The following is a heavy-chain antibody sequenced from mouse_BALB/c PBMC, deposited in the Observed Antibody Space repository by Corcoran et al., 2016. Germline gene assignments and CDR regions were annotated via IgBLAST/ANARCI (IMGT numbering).Heavy chain of an antibody. CDR3: ASWEYDEGFAY. CDR2: INTYTGEQ. V-gene: IGHV9-3-1*01. D-gene: IGHD2-14*01. J-gene: IGHJ3*01. CDR1: GYTFTNYG. Sequence: QIQLVQSGPELKKPGETVKISCKASGYTFTNYGMNWVKQAPGKGLKWMGWINTYTGEQTYADDFKGRFAFSLETSASTAYLQINNLKNEDTATYFCASWEYDEGFAYWGQGTLVTVSA.